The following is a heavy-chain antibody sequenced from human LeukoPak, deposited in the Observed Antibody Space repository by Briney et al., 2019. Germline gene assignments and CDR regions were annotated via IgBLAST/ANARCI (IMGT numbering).Heavy chain of an antibody. CDR2: INPNSGGT. D-gene: IGHD4-17*01. CDR1: GYTFTGYY. J-gene: IGHJ4*02. CDR3: AREMKYGDYATDY. V-gene: IGHV1-2*02. Sequence: ASVKVSCKASGYTFTGYYMHWVRQAPGQGLEWMGWINPNSGGTNYAQKFQGRVTMTRDTSISTAYMELSSLRSEDTAVYYCAREMKYGDYATDYWGQGTLVTVSS.